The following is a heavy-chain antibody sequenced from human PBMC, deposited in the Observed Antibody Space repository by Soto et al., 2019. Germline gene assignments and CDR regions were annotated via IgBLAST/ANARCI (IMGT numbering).Heavy chain of an antibody. V-gene: IGHV3-23*01. CDR3: AKGLINGRWYAED. J-gene: IGHJ4*02. Sequence: EVHLLESGGGLVHPGESLRLSCGASGFTFSKCVMTWVRQAPGEGLEWVSCITDSGTGTYYADSVKGRFTISRDNSKNTMYLQMNNLRVEDTGVYYCAKGLINGRWYAEDWGQGTLVIVSS. D-gene: IGHD6-13*01. CDR2: ITDSGTGT. CDR1: GFTFSKCV.